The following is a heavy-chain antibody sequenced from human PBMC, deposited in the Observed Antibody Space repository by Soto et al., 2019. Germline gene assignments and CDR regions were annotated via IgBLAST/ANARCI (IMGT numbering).Heavy chain of an antibody. V-gene: IGHV4-34*01. CDR2: INQSGST. D-gene: IGHD6-13*01. CDR3: ARTYSSSWSPFEY. CDR1: GGSFSGYY. J-gene: IGHJ4*02. Sequence: SETLSLTCAVYGGSFSGYYWSWIRQPPGKGLEWIGEINQSGSTNYNPSLKSRATISVDTSKNQFSLKLTSVTAADTAVYYCARTYSSSWSPFEYWGQGTLVTVSS.